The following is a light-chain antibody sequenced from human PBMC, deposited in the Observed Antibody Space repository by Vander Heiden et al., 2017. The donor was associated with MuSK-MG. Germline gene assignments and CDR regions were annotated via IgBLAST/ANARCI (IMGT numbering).Light chain of an antibody. Sequence: DIQMTQSPSTLSASVGDRVTITCRASQSFSSWLAWYQRKPGKPPKLLIYDAYSLESGVPSRFSGSGSGTEFTLTISSLQPDDFATYYCQQYYDYPWTFGQGTKVEFK. CDR2: DAY. V-gene: IGKV1-5*01. CDR1: QSFSSW. J-gene: IGKJ1*01. CDR3: QQYYDYPWT.